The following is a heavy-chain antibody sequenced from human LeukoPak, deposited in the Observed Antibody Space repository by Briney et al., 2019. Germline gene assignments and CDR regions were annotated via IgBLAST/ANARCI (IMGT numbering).Heavy chain of an antibody. Sequence: GGSLRLSCAASGFAFSSYAMSWVRQAPGKGLEWVSAISGSGGSTYYADSVKGRFTISRDNSKNTLYLQMNSLRAEDTAVYYCARGVEPLAANTLAYWGQGTLVTVSS. D-gene: IGHD1-14*01. J-gene: IGHJ4*02. CDR2: ISGSGGST. CDR3: ARGVEPLAANTLAY. CDR1: GFAFSSYA. V-gene: IGHV3-23*01.